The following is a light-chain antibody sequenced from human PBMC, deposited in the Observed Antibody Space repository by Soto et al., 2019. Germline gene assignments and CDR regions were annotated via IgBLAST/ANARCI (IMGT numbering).Light chain of an antibody. CDR2: GNS. Sequence: QSVLTQPPSVSGAPGQRVTISCTGSSSNIGAGYDVHWYQQLPGTAPKLLIYGNSNRPSGVPDRFSGSKSGTSASLAITGLQAEDVSDYYCQSYDSSLSALYVFGTGAKLTV. CDR3: QSYDSSLSALYV. J-gene: IGLJ1*01. V-gene: IGLV1-40*01. CDR1: SSNIGAGYD.